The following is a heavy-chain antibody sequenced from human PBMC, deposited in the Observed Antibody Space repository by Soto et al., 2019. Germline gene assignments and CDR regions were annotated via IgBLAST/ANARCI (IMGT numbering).Heavy chain of an antibody. V-gene: IGHV1-18*01. CDR1: GYTFTSYG. D-gene: IGHD6-19*01. J-gene: IGHJ4*02. CDR2: ISAYNGNT. Sequence: ASVKVSCKASGYTFTSYGISWVRQAPGQGLEWMGWISAYNGNTNYAQKLQGRVTMTTDTSTSTAYMELRSLRSDDTAVYYCARGEGIYIAVAGNVDYWGQGTLVTVSS. CDR3: ARGEGIYIAVAGNVDY.